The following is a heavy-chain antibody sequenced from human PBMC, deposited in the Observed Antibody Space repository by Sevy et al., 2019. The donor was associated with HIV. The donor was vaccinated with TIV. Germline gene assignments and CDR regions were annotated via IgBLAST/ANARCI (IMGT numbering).Heavy chain of an antibody. CDR3: TTDKPDGAFRPIRGPGIAAAGTGVSFDY. CDR2: IKSKTDGGTT. J-gene: IGHJ4*02. D-gene: IGHD6-13*01. CDR1: GFTFSNAW. Sequence: GGSLRLSCAASGFTFSNAWMSWVRQAPGKGLEWVGRIKSKTDGGTTDYAAPVKGRFTISRDDSKNTLYLQMNSLKTEDTAVYYCTTDKPDGAFRPIRGPGIAAAGTGVSFDYWGQGTLVTVSS. V-gene: IGHV3-15*01.